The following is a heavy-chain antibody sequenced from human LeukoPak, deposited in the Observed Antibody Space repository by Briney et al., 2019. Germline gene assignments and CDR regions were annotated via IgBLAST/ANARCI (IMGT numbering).Heavy chain of an antibody. J-gene: IGHJ4*02. V-gene: IGHV3-7*03. CDR2: KNQHGTEK. CDR1: GFTFSDHW. D-gene: IGHD2-15*01. CDR3: ARAPYCSGGGCYAPGFYYFDS. Sequence: PGGSLRLSCAASGFTFSDHWMSWVRKAPGKGLNWVANKNQHGTEKYYVDSVKGRFTISRDNAKNSLYLQMNSLRADDTAVYYCARAPYCSGGGCYAPGFYYFDSWGQGTLVTVSS.